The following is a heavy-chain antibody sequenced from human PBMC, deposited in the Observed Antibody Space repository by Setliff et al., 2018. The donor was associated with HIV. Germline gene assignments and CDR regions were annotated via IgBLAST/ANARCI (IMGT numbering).Heavy chain of an antibody. D-gene: IGHD3-22*01. CDR3: AREVDYYDSSRYLLLYYFDS. CDR1: NGSISSHY. J-gene: IGHJ4*02. CDR2: MYYSGST. Sequence: SETLSLTCTASNGSISSHYWSWIRQPPGKGLEWIGDMYYSGSTNYNPSLKSRVTISVDRSQNHFSLKLSSVTAADTAVYYCAREVDYYDSSRYLLLYYFDSWGQGTLVTVSS. V-gene: IGHV4-59*11.